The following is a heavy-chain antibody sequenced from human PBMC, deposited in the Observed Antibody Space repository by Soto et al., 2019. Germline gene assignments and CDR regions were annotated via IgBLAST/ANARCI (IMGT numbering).Heavy chain of an antibody. CDR3: AGATSDYGGYSRFDP. CDR1: GYTFTNYY. CDR2: INPVDGST. V-gene: IGHV1-46*01. Sequence: QVQLVQSGAEVKKPGASVKVSCKASGYTFTNYYIHWVRQAPGQGLDLMGAINPVDGSTNYAQKLQGRVSMTRDTSTTTVYMELTSLTSEDTAVYYCAGATSDYGGYSRFDPWGQGALVTVSS. J-gene: IGHJ5*02. D-gene: IGHD4-17*01.